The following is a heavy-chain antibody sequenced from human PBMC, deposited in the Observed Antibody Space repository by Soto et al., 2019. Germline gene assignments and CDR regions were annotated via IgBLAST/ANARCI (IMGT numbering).Heavy chain of an antibody. Sequence: GESLKISCKVSGYTFTSYWITWVRQMPGKGLEWMGRIDPSDSYTHYSPSFEGHVSVSADKSISTVYLEWSSLKASDTAIYYCARQISGYVWGSNMAFWGQGNQVTVSS. CDR1: GYTFTSYW. CDR3: ARQISGYVWGSNMAF. V-gene: IGHV5-10-1*01. D-gene: IGHD3-16*01. CDR2: IDPSDSYT. J-gene: IGHJ4*02.